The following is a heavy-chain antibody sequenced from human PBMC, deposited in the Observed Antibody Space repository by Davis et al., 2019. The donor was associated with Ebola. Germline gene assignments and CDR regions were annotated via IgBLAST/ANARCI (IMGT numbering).Heavy chain of an antibody. J-gene: IGHJ4*02. Sequence: AASVKVSCKASGGTFSSYAISWVRQAPGQGLEWMGGIIPIFGTANYAQKFQGRVTITADESTSTAYMELSSLRSEDTAVYYCARRVTTPKWYFDYWGQGTLVTVSS. CDR1: GGTFSSYA. V-gene: IGHV1-69*13. CDR2: IIPIFGTA. CDR3: ARRVTTPKWYFDY. D-gene: IGHD4-17*01.